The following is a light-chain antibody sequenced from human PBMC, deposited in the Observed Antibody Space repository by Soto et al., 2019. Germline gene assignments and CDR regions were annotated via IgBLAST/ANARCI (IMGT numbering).Light chain of an antibody. CDR2: EVS. Sequence: QSALTQPASVSGSPGQSITISCTGTSSDVGGYEYVSWYQHHPGKAPKLMIYEVSNRPSGVSHRFSGSKSGNTASLTISGLQAEDEADYYSSSYTTANTYVFGTGTKLTVL. V-gene: IGLV2-14*01. CDR1: SSDVGGYEY. CDR3: SSYTTANTYV. J-gene: IGLJ1*01.